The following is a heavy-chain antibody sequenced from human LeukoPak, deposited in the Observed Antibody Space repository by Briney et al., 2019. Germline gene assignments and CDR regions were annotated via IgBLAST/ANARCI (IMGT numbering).Heavy chain of an antibody. V-gene: IGHV3-74*01. D-gene: IGHD2-15*01. J-gene: IGHJ4*02. CDR2: ISTDGYTT. Sequence: PGGSLRLSCAASGFTFSSHWMHWVRQAPRKGLVWVSRISTDGYTTDYADFVQGRFTASRDNTKNTWSLEMNSLRAEDTAVYYCVVGGSPGYWGQGTLVTVSS. CDR1: GFTFSSHW. CDR3: VVGGSPGY.